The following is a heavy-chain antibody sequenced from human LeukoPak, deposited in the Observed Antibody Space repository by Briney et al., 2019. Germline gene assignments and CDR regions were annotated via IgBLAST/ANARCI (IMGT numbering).Heavy chain of an antibody. J-gene: IGHJ4*02. Sequence: GGSLRLSCAASGFTFSSYAISWVRQAPGKGLEWVSAISGSGGSTYYADSVKGRFTISRDNSKNTLYLQMNSLRAEDTAVYYCAKPDTYYYDSSGYYYWGQGTLVTVSS. V-gene: IGHV3-23*01. CDR3: AKPDTYYYDSSGYYY. D-gene: IGHD3-22*01. CDR1: GFTFSSYA. CDR2: ISGSGGST.